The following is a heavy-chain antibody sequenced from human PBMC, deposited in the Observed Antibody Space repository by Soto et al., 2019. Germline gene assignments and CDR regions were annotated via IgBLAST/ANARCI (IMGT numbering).Heavy chain of an antibody. V-gene: IGHV1-69*13. J-gene: IGHJ6*02. CDR3: ARGRGYSGDDHYYYFDMDV. CDR1: GGTFNNYP. D-gene: IGHD5-12*01. Sequence: SVKVSCKASGGTFNNYPITWVRQAPGEGLEWMGGSIPIFGTANYAQKFQGRVTISVDESTSTAYMELGSLRSEDTAVYYCARGRGYSGDDHYYYFDMDVWGQGTTVTVSS. CDR2: SIPIFGTA.